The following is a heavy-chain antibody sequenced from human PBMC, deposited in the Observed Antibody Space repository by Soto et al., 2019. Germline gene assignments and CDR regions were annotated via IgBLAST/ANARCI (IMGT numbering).Heavy chain of an antibody. CDR1: GGTFSSYA. Sequence: SVKVSCKASGGTFSSYAISWVRQAPGQGLEWMGGIIPIFGTANYAQKFQGRVTITADKSTSTAYMELSSLRSEDTAVHYCARGTDQYYYGSGSYYNVLLYYYYYYGMDVWGQGTTVTVSS. CDR3: ARGTDQYYYGSGSYYNVLLYYYYYYGMDV. V-gene: IGHV1-69*06. D-gene: IGHD3-10*01. J-gene: IGHJ6*02. CDR2: IIPIFGTA.